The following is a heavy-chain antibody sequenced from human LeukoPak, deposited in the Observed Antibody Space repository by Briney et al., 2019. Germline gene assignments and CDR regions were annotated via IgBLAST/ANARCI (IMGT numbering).Heavy chain of an antibody. CDR2: ISGSGGST. CDR3: AKDHHIPGIAAAD. Sequence: PGGSLRLSCSASGFTFSSYAMSWVRQAPGKGLEWVSAISGSGGSTYYADSVKGRFTISRDNSKNTLYLQMNSLRAEDTAVYYCAKDHHIPGIAAADWGQGTLVTVSS. CDR1: GFTFSSYA. D-gene: IGHD6-13*01. J-gene: IGHJ4*02. V-gene: IGHV3-23*01.